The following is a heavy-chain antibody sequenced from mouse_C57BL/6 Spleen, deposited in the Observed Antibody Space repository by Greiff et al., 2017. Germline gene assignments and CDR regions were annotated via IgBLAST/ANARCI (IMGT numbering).Heavy chain of an antibody. V-gene: IGHV2-2*01. CDR3: ASPLYDFSFAY. D-gene: IGHD2-3*01. CDR1: GFSLTSYG. CDR2: IWSGGST. J-gene: IGHJ3*01. Sequence: QVQLKESGPGLVQPSQSLSITCTVSGFSLTSYGVHWVRQSPGKGLEWLGVIWSGGSTDYNAAFISRLSISKDNSKSQVFFKMNSLQADDTAIYYCASPLYDFSFAYWGQGTLVTVSA.